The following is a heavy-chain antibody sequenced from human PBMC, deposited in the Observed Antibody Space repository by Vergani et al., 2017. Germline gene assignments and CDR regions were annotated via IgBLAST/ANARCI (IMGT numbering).Heavy chain of an antibody. Sequence: QVQLVQSGAEVKKPGSSVKVSCKASGGTFSSSAISWVRPAPGQGLEWMGGIIPIFGTAHYAQNFQGRVTTTADESTSTAYMELSSLGSEDTAVYYCARVRGDGYNERLDYWGQGTLVTVSS. CDR2: IIPIFGTA. CDR3: ARVRGDGYNERLDY. CDR1: GGTFSSSA. V-gene: IGHV1-69*01. D-gene: IGHD5-24*01. J-gene: IGHJ4*02.